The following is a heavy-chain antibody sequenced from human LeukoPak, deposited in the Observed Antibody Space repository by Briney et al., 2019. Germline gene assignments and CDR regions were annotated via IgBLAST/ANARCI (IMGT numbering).Heavy chain of an antibody. CDR2: ISAYNGNT. CDR3: ARSDYGGNPFDY. V-gene: IGHV1-18*04. J-gene: IGHJ4*02. CDR1: GYTFAGYY. D-gene: IGHD4-23*01. Sequence: ASVKVSCKASGYTFAGYYMHWVRQAPGQGLEWMGWISAYNGNTNYAQKLQGRVTMTTDTSTSAAYMELRSLRSEDTAVYYCARSDYGGNPFDYWGQGTLVTVSS.